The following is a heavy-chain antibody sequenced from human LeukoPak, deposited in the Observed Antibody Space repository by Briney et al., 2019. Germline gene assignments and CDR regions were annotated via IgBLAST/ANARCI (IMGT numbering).Heavy chain of an antibody. Sequence: GGSLRLSCAASGFTFSDYYMSWIRQAPGKGLEWVSYISSSSSYTNYADSVKGRFTISRDNAKNSLYLQMNSLRAEDTAVYYCATFLAAAGTRYFQHWGQGTLVTVSS. J-gene: IGHJ1*01. CDR1: GFTFSDYY. D-gene: IGHD6-13*01. CDR2: ISSSSSYT. V-gene: IGHV3-11*06. CDR3: ATFLAAAGTRYFQH.